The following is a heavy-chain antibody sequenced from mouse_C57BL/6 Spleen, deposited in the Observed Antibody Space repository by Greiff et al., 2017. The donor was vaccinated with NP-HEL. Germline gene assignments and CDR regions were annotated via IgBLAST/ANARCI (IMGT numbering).Heavy chain of an antibody. V-gene: IGHV1-4*01. J-gene: IGHJ3*01. CDR1: GYTFTSYT. CDR3: ARQDGNLAWFAY. Sequence: QVQLQQSGAELARPGASVKMSCKASGYTFTSYTMHWVKQRPGQGLEWIGYINPSSGYTKYNQKFKDKATLTADKSSSTAYMQLSSLTSEDSAVYYCARQDGNLAWFAYWGQGTLVTVSA. D-gene: IGHD2-1*01. CDR2: INPSSGYT.